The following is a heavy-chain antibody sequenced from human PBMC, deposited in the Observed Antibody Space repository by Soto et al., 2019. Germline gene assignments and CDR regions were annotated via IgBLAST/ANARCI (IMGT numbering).Heavy chain of an antibody. CDR3: TRTYYYDSSGYYPSPGGMDV. V-gene: IGHV3-73*01. D-gene: IGHD3-22*01. CDR2: IRSKANSYAT. Sequence: GGSLRLSCAASGFTFSGSAMHWVHQASGKGLEWVGRIRSKANSYATAYAASVKGRFTISRDDSKNTAYLQMNSLKTEDTAVYYCTRTYYYDSSGYYPSPGGMDVWGQGTMATVSS. J-gene: IGHJ6*02. CDR1: GFTFSGSA.